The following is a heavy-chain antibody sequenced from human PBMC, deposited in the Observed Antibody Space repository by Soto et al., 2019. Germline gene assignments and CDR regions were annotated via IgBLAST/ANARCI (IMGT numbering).Heavy chain of an antibody. Sequence: EVQLVESGGGLVKPGGSLRLSCAASGFSFNNAWMNWVRQAPGKGLEWVGRIKSKTDGGTTDYAAPVKGRFTISRDDSKNTLYLEMNCLKIEDTAVYYCITPYYDYWSGHHYMDVWGKGTTVTVSS. J-gene: IGHJ6*03. D-gene: IGHD3-3*01. CDR1: GFSFNNAW. V-gene: IGHV3-15*01. CDR2: IKSKTDGGTT. CDR3: ITPYYDYWSGHHYMDV.